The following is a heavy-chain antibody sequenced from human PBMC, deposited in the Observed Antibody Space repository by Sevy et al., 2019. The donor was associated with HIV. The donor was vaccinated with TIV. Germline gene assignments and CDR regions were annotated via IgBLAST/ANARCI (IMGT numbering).Heavy chain of an antibody. CDR1: GFSLSTSGVG. V-gene: IGHV2-5*01. D-gene: IGHD3-22*01. CDR3: AHSGYYDSSGYYRDY. Sequence: SGPTLVKPTQTLTLTCTFSGFSLSTSGVGVGWIRQPPGKTLEWLALIYWNDDKRYSPSLKSRLTITKDTSKNQVVLTMTNMDPVDTATYYCAHSGYYDSSGYYRDYWGQGTLVTVSS. CDR2: IYWNDDK. J-gene: IGHJ4*02.